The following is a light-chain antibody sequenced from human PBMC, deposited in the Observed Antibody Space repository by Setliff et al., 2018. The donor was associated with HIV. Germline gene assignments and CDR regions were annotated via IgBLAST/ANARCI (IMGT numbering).Light chain of an antibody. V-gene: IGLV2-14*01. Sequence: SALTQPASVSGYPGQSITISCTGTSSDVGGYKYVSWYQQHPGKAPKLMIYDVSKRPSGVSNRFSGSKSGNTGSLTISGLQAEDEADYYRSSYRSSSTLVFGGGTKVTVL. CDR2: DVS. J-gene: IGLJ2*01. CDR3: SSYRSSSTLV. CDR1: SSDVGGYKY.